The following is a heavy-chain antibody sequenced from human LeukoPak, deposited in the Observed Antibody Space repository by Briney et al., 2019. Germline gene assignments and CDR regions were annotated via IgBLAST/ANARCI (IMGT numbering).Heavy chain of an antibody. D-gene: IGHD2-15*01. V-gene: IGHV3-7*01. Sequence: GGSLRLSCAASGFTFSSYWMSLVRQAPGKGLEWVANIELDGSQKYYVDSVKGRFTISRDNAKNSLYLQMNSLRAEDTAVYYCARDRGYCSGGRCSSLGPVFDPWGQGTLVTVSS. J-gene: IGHJ5*02. CDR3: ARDRGYCSGGRCSSLGPVFDP. CDR1: GFTFSSYW. CDR2: IELDGSQK.